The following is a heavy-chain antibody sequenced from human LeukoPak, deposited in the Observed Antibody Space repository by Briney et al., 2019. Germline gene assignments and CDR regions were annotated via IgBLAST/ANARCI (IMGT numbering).Heavy chain of an antibody. V-gene: IGHV3-30-3*01. J-gene: IGHJ4*02. CDR1: GFTFSSYA. CDR3: AKDDSGYDHYFDY. D-gene: IGHD5-12*01. CDR2: ISYDGSNK. Sequence: GGSLRLSCAASGFTFSSYAMHWVRQAPGKGLEWVAVISYDGSNKYYADSVKGRFTISRDNSKNTLYLQMNSLRAEDTAVYYCAKDDSGYDHYFDYWGQGTLVTVSS.